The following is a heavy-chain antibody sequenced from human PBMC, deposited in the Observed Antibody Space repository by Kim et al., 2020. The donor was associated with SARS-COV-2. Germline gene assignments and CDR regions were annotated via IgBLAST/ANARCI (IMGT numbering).Heavy chain of an antibody. J-gene: IGHJ4*02. D-gene: IGHD3-10*01. CDR1: GYTFTSYY. CDR2: INPSGGST. Sequence: SVKVSCKASGYTFTSYYMHWVRQAPGQGLEWMGIINPSGGSTSYAQKFQGRVTMTRDTSTSTVYMELSSLRSEDTAVYYCARDPLWFGEFQPEYYFDYWGQGTLVTVSS. CDR3: ARDPLWFGEFQPEYYFDY. V-gene: IGHV1-46*01.